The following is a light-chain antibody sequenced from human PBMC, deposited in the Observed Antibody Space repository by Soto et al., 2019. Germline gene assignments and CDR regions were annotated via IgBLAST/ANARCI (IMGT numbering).Light chain of an antibody. CDR3: LCYINYPWT. CDR2: DAS. CDR1: QSCRNS. Sequence: DLQMTQSPSTLSASVGDRVTITCRASQSCRNSLAWYQQKAGKAPTLLIYDASTLQSGVPSRFSGSGSGTEFSLTISSLQPEDFETYCCLCYINYPWTFGQGTKVDIK. J-gene: IGKJ1*01. V-gene: IGKV1-5*01.